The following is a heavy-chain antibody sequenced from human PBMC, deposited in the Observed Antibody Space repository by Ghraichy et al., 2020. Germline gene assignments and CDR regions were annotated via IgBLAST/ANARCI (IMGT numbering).Heavy chain of an antibody. V-gene: IGHV4-31*03. J-gene: IGHJ5*02. D-gene: IGHD6-13*01. Sequence: SETLSLTCTVSGGSISSGGYYWSWIRQHPGKGLEWIGYIYYSGSTYYNPSLKSRVTISVDTSKNQFSLKLSSVTAADTAVYYCAREVENVGKQQLVNGYWFDPWGQGTLVTVSS. CDR2: IYYSGST. CDR1: GGSISSGGYY. CDR3: AREVENVGKQQLVNGYWFDP.